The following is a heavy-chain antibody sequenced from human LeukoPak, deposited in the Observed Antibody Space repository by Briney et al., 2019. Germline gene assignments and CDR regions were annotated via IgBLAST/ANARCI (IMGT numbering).Heavy chain of an antibody. CDR1: GYTFTSYD. Sequence: ASVKVSCKASGYTFTSYDINWVRQATGQGLEWMGLMNPNSGNTGYAQKFQGRVTMTRNTSISTAYMELSSLRSEDTAVYYCSLCPHASVVAAPFDHWGGGTLVSVST. J-gene: IGHJ4*02. V-gene: IGHV1-8*01. CDR2: MNPNSGNT. D-gene: IGHD2-15*01. CDR3: SLCPHASVVAAPFDH.